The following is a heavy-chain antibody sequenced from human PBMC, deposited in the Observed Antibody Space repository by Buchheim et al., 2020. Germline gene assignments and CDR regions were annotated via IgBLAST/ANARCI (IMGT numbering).Heavy chain of an antibody. CDR1: AFTFSSYS. CDR2: ISSSSTI. Sequence: EVQLVESGGGLVQPGGSLRLSCAASAFTFSSYSMNWVRQAPGKGLEWVSYISSSSTIYYADSVKGRFTIPRDHAKNSLYLPLNSLRAEDTAVYYCARQGKYLSFDYWGQGTL. V-gene: IGHV3-48*01. J-gene: IGHJ4*02. D-gene: IGHD2/OR15-2a*01. CDR3: ARQGKYLSFDY.